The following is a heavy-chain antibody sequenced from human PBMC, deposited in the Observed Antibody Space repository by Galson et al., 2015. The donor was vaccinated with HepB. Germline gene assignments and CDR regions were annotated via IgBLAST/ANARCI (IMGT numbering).Heavy chain of an antibody. CDR3: ARVYGGNSPTYYYYGMDV. V-gene: IGHV3-15*01. J-gene: IGHJ6*02. CDR2: IKSKTDGGTT. D-gene: IGHD4-23*01. Sequence: SLRLSCAASGFTFSNAWMSWVRQAPGKGLEWVGRIKSKTDGGTTDYAAPVKGRFTISRDDSKNTLYLQMSSLRSEDTAVYYCARVYGGNSPTYYYYGMDVWGQGTTVTVSS. CDR1: GFTFSNAW.